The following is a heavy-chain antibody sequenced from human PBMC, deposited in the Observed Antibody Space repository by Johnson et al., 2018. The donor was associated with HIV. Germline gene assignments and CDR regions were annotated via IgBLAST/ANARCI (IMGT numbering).Heavy chain of an antibody. D-gene: IGHD3-3*01. CDR3: ARIRSGLKPGDAFDI. J-gene: IGHJ3*02. V-gene: IGHV3-30*14. Sequence: QVQLVESGGGVVQPGRSLRLSCAASGFSFTKYAMHWVRQAPGKGLEWVAVISFDGSNKYYADSVKGRFSISRDNSKNTLYLQMNSLRAEDTAVYYCARIRSGLKPGDAFDIWGQGTMVTVSS. CDR2: ISFDGSNK. CDR1: GFSFTKYA.